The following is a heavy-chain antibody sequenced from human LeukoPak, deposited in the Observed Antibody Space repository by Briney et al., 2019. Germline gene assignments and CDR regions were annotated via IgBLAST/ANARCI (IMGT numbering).Heavy chain of an antibody. Sequence: SETLSLTCTVSGGSISSHYWSWIRQPPGKGLEWMGYIYYSGSTNYNPSLRSRVTISVDTSKNQFSLKLSSVTAADTAVYYCARDRDFWSGESSYMDVWGKGTTVTVSS. D-gene: IGHD3-3*01. J-gene: IGHJ6*03. CDR3: ARDRDFWSGESSYMDV. V-gene: IGHV4-59*11. CDR1: GGSISSHY. CDR2: IYYSGST.